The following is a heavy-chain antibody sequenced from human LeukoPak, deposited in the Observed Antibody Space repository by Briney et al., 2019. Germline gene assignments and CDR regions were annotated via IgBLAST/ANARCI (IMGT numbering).Heavy chain of an antibody. CDR3: ARGGRDTIHGY. V-gene: IGHV3-21*01. CDR1: GFTFSSYS. D-gene: IGHD3-16*01. Sequence: GGSLRLSCAASGFTFSSYSMNWVRQAPGKGLEWVSSISSSSSYIYYAGSVKGRFTISRDNAKNSLYLQMNSLRAEDTAVYYCARGGRDTIHGYWGQGTLVTVSS. CDR2: ISSSSSYI. J-gene: IGHJ4*02.